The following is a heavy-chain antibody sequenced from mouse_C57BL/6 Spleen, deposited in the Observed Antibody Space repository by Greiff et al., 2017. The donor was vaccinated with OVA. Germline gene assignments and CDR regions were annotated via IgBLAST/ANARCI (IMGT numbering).Heavy chain of an antibody. CDR2: IDPSDSYT. CDR3: ARGIDPFAY. V-gene: IGHV1-50*01. J-gene: IGHJ3*01. CDR1: GYTFTSYW. Sequence: QVQLQQPGAELVKPGASVKLSCKASGYTFTSYWMQWVKQRPGQGLEWIGEIDPSDSYTHYNQKFKGKATLTVDTSSSTAYMQLSSLTSEDSAVYYCARGIDPFAYWGQGTLVTVSA.